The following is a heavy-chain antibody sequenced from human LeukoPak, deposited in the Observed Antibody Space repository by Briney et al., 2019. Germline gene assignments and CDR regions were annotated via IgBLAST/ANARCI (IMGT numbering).Heavy chain of an antibody. CDR2: IIPIFGTA. D-gene: IGHD6-6*01. Sequence: SVRVSCKASGGTFSSYAISWVRQAPGQGREWMGGIIPIFGTANYAQKFQGRVTITTDESTSTAYMELSSLRSEDTAVYYCARRSVSIAARLTFDIWDQGTMVTVSS. CDR3: ARRSVSIAARLTFDI. J-gene: IGHJ3*02. V-gene: IGHV1-69*05. CDR1: GGTFSSYA.